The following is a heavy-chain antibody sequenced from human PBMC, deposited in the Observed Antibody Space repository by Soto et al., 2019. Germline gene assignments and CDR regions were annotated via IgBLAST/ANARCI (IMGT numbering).Heavy chain of an antibody. Sequence: ASVKVSCKASGGTFSSYAISWVRQAPGQGLEWMGGIIPIFGTANYAQKFQGRVTITADESTSTAYMELSSLRSEDTAVYYCARDVDTAMVSSEYYYGMDVWGQGTTVTVSS. V-gene: IGHV1-69*13. CDR1: GGTFSSYA. D-gene: IGHD5-18*01. J-gene: IGHJ6*02. CDR2: IIPIFGTA. CDR3: ARDVDTAMVSSEYYYGMDV.